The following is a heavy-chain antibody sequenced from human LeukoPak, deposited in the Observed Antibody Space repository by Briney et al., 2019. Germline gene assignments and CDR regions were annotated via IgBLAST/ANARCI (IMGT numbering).Heavy chain of an antibody. Sequence: SETLSLTCTVSGDSISGGSKYWTWIRQPAGKGLEWIGRIHTGGTTNYKPSLKSRVTISVDTSKNQFSLKLSSVTAADTAVYYCARYVAAWSYFDYWGQGTLVTVSS. CDR1: GDSISGGSKY. D-gene: IGHD3-3*01. CDR3: ARYVAAWSYFDY. J-gene: IGHJ4*02. CDR2: IHTGGTT. V-gene: IGHV4-61*02.